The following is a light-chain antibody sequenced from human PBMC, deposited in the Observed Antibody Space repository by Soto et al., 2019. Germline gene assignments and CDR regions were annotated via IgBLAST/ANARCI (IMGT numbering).Light chain of an antibody. Sequence: SYELTQSPSTSVAPGQTATITCGGNNIGSKSVQWYQQKSGQAPVLVVYDDTDRPSGIPERFSGSNSGNTATLTISRVEAEDEADYSCQVWDSGPDHVVFGGGTKVTVL. CDR2: DDT. CDR3: QVWDSGPDHVV. CDR1: NIGSKS. J-gene: IGLJ2*01. V-gene: IGLV3-21*02.